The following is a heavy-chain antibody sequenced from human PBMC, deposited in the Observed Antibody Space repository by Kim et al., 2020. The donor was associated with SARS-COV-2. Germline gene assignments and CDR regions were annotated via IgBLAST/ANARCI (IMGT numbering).Heavy chain of an antibody. D-gene: IGHD3-10*01. CDR3: ARTYGSGSYYQWMSWWPHAFDI. V-gene: IGHV4-34*01. CDR2: INHSGST. Sequence: SETLSLTCAVYGGSFSGYYWSWIRQPPGKGLEWIGEINHSGSTNYNPSLKSRVTISVDTSKNQFSLKLSSVTAADTAVYYCARTYGSGSYYQWMSWWPHAFDIWGQGTMVTVSS. CDR1: GGSFSGYY. J-gene: IGHJ3*02.